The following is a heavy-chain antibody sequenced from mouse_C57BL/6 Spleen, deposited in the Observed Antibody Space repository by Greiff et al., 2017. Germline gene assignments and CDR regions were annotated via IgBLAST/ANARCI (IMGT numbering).Heavy chain of an antibody. CDR3: ARHEEVGYGSSYGWYFDV. V-gene: IGHV1-62-2*01. J-gene: IGHJ1*03. D-gene: IGHD1-1*01. Sequence: QVQLKESGAELVKPGASVKLSCKASGYTFTEYTIHWVKQRSGQGLEWIGWFYPGSGSIKYNEKFKDKATLTADKSSSTVYMELSRLTSEDSAVYFCARHEEVGYGSSYGWYFDVWGTGTTVTVSS. CDR1: GYTFTEYT. CDR2: FYPGSGSI.